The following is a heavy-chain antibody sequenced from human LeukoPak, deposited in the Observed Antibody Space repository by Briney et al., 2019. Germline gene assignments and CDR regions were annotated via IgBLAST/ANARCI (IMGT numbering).Heavy chain of an antibody. V-gene: IGHV3-15*01. CDR2: IKRESDGGTT. Sequence: GGSLRLSRAASGFTFGSYSMSWVRQAPGKGLEWLGRIKRESDGGTTDYAAPVKGRFTISRDEYKNTLYLQMNSLKTEDTAVYYCSTSGYNWDYFDYWGQGTLVTVSS. D-gene: IGHD3-22*01. CDR1: GFTFGSYS. J-gene: IGHJ4*02. CDR3: STSGYNWDYFDY.